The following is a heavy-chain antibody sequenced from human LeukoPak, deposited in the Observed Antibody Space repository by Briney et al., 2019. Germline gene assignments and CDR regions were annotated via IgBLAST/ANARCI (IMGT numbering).Heavy chain of an antibody. J-gene: IGHJ4*02. D-gene: IGHD6-13*01. CDR3: ARSVSYHSSSWHDY. Sequence: PGGSLRLSCAASGFTVSSNYMSWVRQAPGKGLEWVSVIYSGGSTYYADSVKGRFTISRDNSKNTLYLQMNSLRAEDTAVYYCARSVSYHSSSWHDYWGQGTLVTVSS. CDR1: GFTVSSNY. CDR2: IYSGGST. V-gene: IGHV3-53*01.